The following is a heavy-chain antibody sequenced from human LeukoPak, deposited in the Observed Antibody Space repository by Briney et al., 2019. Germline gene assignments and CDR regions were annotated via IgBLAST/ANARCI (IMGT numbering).Heavy chain of an antibody. CDR3: ARDPTPYYYDSSGYPFDY. Sequence: GGSLRLSCAASGFTFSSYAMSWVRQAPGKGLEWISAISGSGGSTYYADSVKGRFTISRDNAKNSLYLQMNSLRAEDTAVYYCARDPTPYYYDSSGYPFDYWGQGTLVTVSS. V-gene: IGHV3-23*01. CDR1: GFTFSSYA. CDR2: ISGSGGST. D-gene: IGHD3-22*01. J-gene: IGHJ4*02.